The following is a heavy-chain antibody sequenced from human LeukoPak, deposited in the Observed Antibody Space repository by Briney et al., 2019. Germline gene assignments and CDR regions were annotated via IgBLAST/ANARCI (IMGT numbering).Heavy chain of an antibody. D-gene: IGHD6-19*01. Sequence: SQTLSLTCTVSGGSISSGGYYWSWIRQHPGKGLEWIGYIYYSGSTYYNPSLKSRVTISVDTSKNQFSLKLSSVTAADTTVYYCARVLAGYFDYWGQGTLVTVSS. CDR1: GGSISSGGYY. CDR2: IYYSGST. CDR3: ARVLAGYFDY. J-gene: IGHJ4*02. V-gene: IGHV4-31*03.